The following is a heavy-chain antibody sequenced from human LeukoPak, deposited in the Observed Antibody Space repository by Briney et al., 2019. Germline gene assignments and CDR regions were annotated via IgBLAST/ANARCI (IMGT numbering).Heavy chain of an antibody. CDR2: ISGSGGST. CDR1: GFTFSSYA. D-gene: IGHD3-22*01. Sequence: PGGSLRLSCAASGFTFSSYAMSWVRQAPGKGLEWVSAISGSGGSTYYADSVKGRFTISRDNSKNTLYLQMNSLRAEDTAVYYCARQPAGDSMIPTRGFDYWGQGTLVTVSS. V-gene: IGHV3-23*01. CDR3: ARQPAGDSMIPTRGFDY. J-gene: IGHJ4*02.